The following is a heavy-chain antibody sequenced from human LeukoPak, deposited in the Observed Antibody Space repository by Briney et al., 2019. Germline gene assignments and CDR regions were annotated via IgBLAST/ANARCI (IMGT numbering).Heavy chain of an antibody. V-gene: IGHV4-4*02. CDR3: AKVRVTPYIAFDQ. D-gene: IGHD2-21*02. CDR2: IYYNGNT. CDR1: GGSIGINNW. J-gene: IGHJ4*02. Sequence: SGTLSLTCAVSGGSIGINNWWSWVRQSPGKGLEWIGEIYYNGNTNYNSSLKSRATISVDRSKSQFSLRLSSVTAADTGTYYCAKVRVTPYIAFDQWGQGTLVTVSS.